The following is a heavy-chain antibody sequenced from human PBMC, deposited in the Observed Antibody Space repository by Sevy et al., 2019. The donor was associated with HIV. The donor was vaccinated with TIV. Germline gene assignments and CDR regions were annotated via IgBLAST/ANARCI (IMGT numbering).Heavy chain of an antibody. CDR3: AREITVIGYSSGYFDY. D-gene: IGHD6-19*01. CDR1: GFTVSSNY. Sequence: GGSLRLSCAASGFTVSSNYMSWVRQAPGKGLEWVSVIYSGGSTYYADTVKGRFTISRDNSKNTLYFQMNSLGAEDTAVYYCAREITVIGYSSGYFDYWGQGTLVTVSS. V-gene: IGHV3-53*01. J-gene: IGHJ4*02. CDR2: IYSGGST.